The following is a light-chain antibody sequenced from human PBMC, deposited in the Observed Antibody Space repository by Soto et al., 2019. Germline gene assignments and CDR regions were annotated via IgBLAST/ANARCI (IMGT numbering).Light chain of an antibody. CDR1: QSISSW. V-gene: IGKV1-5*03. J-gene: IGKJ2*02. Sequence: DIQMTQSPSTLSASVGDRVTITCRASQSISSWLAWYQQKPGKAPKLLIYKASNLESGVPSRFSGSASGIEFTLTISSLQPDDLATYYCQQYNGYSGTFGQGTKLEIK. CDR2: KAS. CDR3: QQYNGYSGT.